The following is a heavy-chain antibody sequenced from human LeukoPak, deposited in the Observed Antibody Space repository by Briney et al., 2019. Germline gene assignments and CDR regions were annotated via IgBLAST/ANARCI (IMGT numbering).Heavy chain of an antibody. CDR3: AREGSTLGSSGSGSHYNFDY. Sequence: GSLRLSCAASGFTFRTHEMHWVRQAPGEGPEWVSYISSSGTTIYYAVSVRGRITISRDNAQNSLYRQMNSLRAEDTAVYYCAREGSTLGSSGSGSHYNFDYWGQGTLVTVSS. J-gene: IGHJ4*02. CDR2: ISSSGTTI. CDR1: GFTFRTHE. V-gene: IGHV3-48*03. D-gene: IGHD3-10*01.